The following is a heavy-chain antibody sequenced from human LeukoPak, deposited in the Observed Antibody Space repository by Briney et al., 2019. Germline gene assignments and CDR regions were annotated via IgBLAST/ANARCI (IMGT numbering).Heavy chain of an antibody. Sequence: QTLSLTCAISGDSVSSNSAAWNWIRQSPSRGLEWQGRTYYRSKWYNDYAVSVKSRITINPDTSKNQFSLQLNSVTPEDTAVYYCARVIAVAGLSYYGMDVWGQGTTVTVSS. D-gene: IGHD6-19*01. J-gene: IGHJ6*02. CDR1: GDSVSSNSAA. CDR3: ARVIAVAGLSYYGMDV. V-gene: IGHV6-1*01. CDR2: TYYRSKWYN.